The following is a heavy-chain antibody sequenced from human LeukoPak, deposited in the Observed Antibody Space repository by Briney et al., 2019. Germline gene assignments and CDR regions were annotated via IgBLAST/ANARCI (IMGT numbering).Heavy chain of an antibody. CDR1: GYTFTSYD. J-gene: IGHJ4*02. Sequence: GSSVTVSCKASGYTFTSYDMIWVRLATGPGLEWMGWMNPNRGNTGYEQKLQGRVTMTRNTSKSPAYMELSSLTSEDTAVYYCARGGPYYYDSSCYYYEDWGQGTLVTVST. V-gene: IGHV1-8*01. D-gene: IGHD3-22*01. CDR3: ARGGPYYYDSSCYYYED. CDR2: MNPNRGNT.